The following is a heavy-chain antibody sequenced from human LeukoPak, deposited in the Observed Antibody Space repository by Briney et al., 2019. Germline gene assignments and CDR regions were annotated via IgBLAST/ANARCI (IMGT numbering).Heavy chain of an antibody. J-gene: IGHJ5*02. CDR3: ARHSPSSTRIRFDP. V-gene: IGHV4-39*01. Sequence: SETLSLTCTVSGASAKNKFYFWGWIRQPPEKDLEWIGSVYSTGATYYNPSFESRATISVDPSQSLFSLRLTSVTASDTAIYYCARHSPSSTRIRFDPWGQGVLVTVSS. D-gene: IGHD5/OR15-5a*01. CDR2: VYSTGAT. CDR1: GASAKNKFYF.